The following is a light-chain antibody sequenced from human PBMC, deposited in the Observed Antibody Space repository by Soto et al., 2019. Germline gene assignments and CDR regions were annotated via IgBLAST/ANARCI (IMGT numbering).Light chain of an antibody. V-gene: IGKV3-20*01. CDR2: GAS. Sequence: EVVLTQSPGTLSLSPGERATLSCRASQSVSSNYLAWYQQRPGQAPRLLIYGASSRATGIPDRFSGSGSGTDFTLTISRLEPEDSAVYYCQHNGRSFGQGTRLEIK. CDR3: QHNGRS. CDR1: QSVSSNY. J-gene: IGKJ5*01.